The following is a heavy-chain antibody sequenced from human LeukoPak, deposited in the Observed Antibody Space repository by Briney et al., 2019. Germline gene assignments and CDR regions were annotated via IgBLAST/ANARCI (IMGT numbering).Heavy chain of an antibody. J-gene: IGHJ4*02. CDR3: AREGDYGDYGDY. CDR2: INPNSGGT. Sequence: ASVKVSCKASGYTFTGYYMRWVRQAPGQGLEWMGWINPNSGGTNYAQKFQGRVTMTRDTSISTAYMELSRLRSDDTAVYYCAREGDYGDYGDYWGQGTLVTLSS. V-gene: IGHV1-2*02. D-gene: IGHD4-17*01. CDR1: GYTFTGYY.